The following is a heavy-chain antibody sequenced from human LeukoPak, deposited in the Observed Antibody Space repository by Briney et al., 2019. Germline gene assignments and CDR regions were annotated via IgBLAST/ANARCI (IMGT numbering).Heavy chain of an antibody. CDR2: IIPILGIA. V-gene: IGHV1-69*04. D-gene: IGHD6-13*01. CDR3: ASARMDSSSWYST. CDR1: EGTFSSYA. Sequence: ASVKVSCKASEGTFSSYAISWVRQAPGQGLEWMGRIIPILGIANYAQKFQGRVTITADKSTSTAYMELSSLRSEDTAVYYCASARMDSSSWYSTWGQGTMVTVSS. J-gene: IGHJ3*01.